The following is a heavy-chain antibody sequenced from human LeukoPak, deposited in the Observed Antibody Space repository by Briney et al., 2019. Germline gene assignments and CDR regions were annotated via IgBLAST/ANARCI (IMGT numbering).Heavy chain of an antibody. V-gene: IGHV3-23*01. Sequence: GGSLRLSCAVSGITLSNYGMSWVRQAPGKGLEWVAGISDSGGRINYADSVKGRFTISRDNPKNTLYLQMNSLRTEDTAVYFCAKRGVVIRVILVGFHKEAYYFDSWGQGALVTVSS. D-gene: IGHD3-22*01. CDR3: AKRGVVIRVILVGFHKEAYYFDS. J-gene: IGHJ4*02. CDR2: ISDSGGRI. CDR1: GITLSNYG.